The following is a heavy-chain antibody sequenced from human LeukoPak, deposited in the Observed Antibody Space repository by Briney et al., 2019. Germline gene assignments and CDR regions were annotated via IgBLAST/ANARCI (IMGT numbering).Heavy chain of an antibody. D-gene: IGHD3-10*01. CDR2: ITKSGGTT. V-gene: IGHV3-23*01. J-gene: IGHJ5*02. CDR3: AKDWGYWSYILNWFDP. Sequence: QAGGSLRLSCAASGFTFSSYAMSWVRQAPGKGLEWVSVITKSGGTTDYAESVKGRFTISRDNSKSILYLQMNSLRAEDTAVYYCAKDWGYWSYILNWFDPWGQGTLVTVSS. CDR1: GFTFSSYA.